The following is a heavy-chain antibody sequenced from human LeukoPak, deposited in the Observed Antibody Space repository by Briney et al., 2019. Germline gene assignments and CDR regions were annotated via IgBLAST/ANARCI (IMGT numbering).Heavy chain of an antibody. CDR3: ARGAYDYDSSGYYQTPLAFDI. D-gene: IGHD3-22*01. CDR2: INHSGST. CDR1: GGSFSGYY. V-gene: IGHV4-34*01. Sequence: PSETLSLTCAVYGGSFSGYYWSWIRQPPGKGLEWIGEINHSGSTNYNPSLKSRVTISVDTSKNQFSLKLSSVTAADTAVYYCARGAYDYDSSGYYQTPLAFDIWGQGTMATVSS. J-gene: IGHJ3*02.